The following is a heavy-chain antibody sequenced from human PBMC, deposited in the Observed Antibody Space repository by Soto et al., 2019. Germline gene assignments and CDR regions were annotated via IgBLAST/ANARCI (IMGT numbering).Heavy chain of an antibody. D-gene: IGHD6-19*01. CDR3: AANFQGIAVAGTKNYYYYGMDV. J-gene: IGHJ6*02. V-gene: IGHV3-30*03. CDR2: ISYDGSNK. Sequence: GSLRLSCAASGFTFSSYGMHWVRQAPGKGLEWVAVISYDGSNKYYADSVKGRFTISRDNSKNTLYLQMNSLRAEDTAVYYCAANFQGIAVAGTKNYYYYGMDVWGQGTTVTVSS. CDR1: GFTFSSYG.